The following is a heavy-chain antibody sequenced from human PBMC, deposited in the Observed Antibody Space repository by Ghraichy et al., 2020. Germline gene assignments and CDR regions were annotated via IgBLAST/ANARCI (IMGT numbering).Heavy chain of an antibody. CDR1: GGSFSGYY. CDR3: ARSLRYDYVWGSSYEYYFDY. J-gene: IGHJ4*02. Sequence: SETLSLTCAVYGGSFSGYYWSWIRQPPGKGLEWIGEINHSGSTNYNPSLKSRVTISVDTSKNQFSLKLSSVTAADTAVYYCARSLRYDYVWGSSYEYYFDYWGQGTLVTVSS. V-gene: IGHV4-34*01. D-gene: IGHD3-16*01. CDR2: INHSGST.